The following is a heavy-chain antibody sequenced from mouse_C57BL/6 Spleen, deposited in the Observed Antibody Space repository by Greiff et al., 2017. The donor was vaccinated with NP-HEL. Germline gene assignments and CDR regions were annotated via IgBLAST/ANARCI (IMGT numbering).Heavy chain of an antibody. J-gene: IGHJ2*01. CDR1: GYTFTSYW. D-gene: IGHD2-4*01. V-gene: IGHV1-55*01. Sequence: QVQLQQPGAELVKPGASVMMSCKASGYTFTSYWITWVKQRPGQGLEWIGDIYPGSGSTNYNEKFKSKATLTVDTSSSTAYMQLSSLTSEDSAVYYCATLHYDYDKGFDYWGQGTTLTVSS. CDR2: IYPGSGST. CDR3: ATLHYDYDKGFDY.